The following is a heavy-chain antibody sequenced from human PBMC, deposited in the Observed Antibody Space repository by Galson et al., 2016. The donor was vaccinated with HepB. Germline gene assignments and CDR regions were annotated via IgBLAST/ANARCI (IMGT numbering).Heavy chain of an antibody. CDR3: VAAPGGGSYFHH. D-gene: IGHD6-13*01. Sequence: SLRLSCAASAFARHAMSWVRQAPGKGLEWVSAISGSGVTTYSADSVKGRFTISRDNSKNTVFLRMSSLRVEDTAVYHCVAAPGGGSYFHHWGQGTLVTVSS. CDR2: ISGSGVTT. CDR1: AFARHA. J-gene: IGHJ1*01. V-gene: IGHV3-23*01.